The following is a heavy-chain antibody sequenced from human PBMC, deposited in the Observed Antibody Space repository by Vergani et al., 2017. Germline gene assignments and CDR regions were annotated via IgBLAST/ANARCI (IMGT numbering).Heavy chain of an antibody. V-gene: IGHV4-39*01. Sequence: QVQLQESGPGLVPPSETLSLTCTVSGDSVISTDYHWGWIRQPPGKGLEWIGSMDYSGSTSYNPSLESRISISFETPKNQFSLRLTSVTAADTAVYYCASKRGACRAAYCHSYDFWGPGTLVGVSS. D-gene: IGHD2-15*01. CDR2: MDYSGST. J-gene: IGHJ4*02. CDR1: GDSVISTDYH. CDR3: ASKRGACRAAYCHSYDF.